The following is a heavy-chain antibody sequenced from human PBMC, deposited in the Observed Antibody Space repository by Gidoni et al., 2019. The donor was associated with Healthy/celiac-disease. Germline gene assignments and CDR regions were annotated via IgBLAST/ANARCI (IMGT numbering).Heavy chain of an antibody. CDR3: ARDFGSSWYDAFDI. CDR1: GFTFSSYE. D-gene: IGHD6-13*01. CDR2: ISSSGSTL. Sequence: VQLVEPGRGLVQPGGSLRLSFAASGFTFSSYELNWVRQAPGKGLEWVSYISSSGSTLYYADSVKGRFTISRDNAKNSLYLQMNSLRAEDTAVYYCARDFGSSWYDAFDIWGQGTMVTVSS. J-gene: IGHJ3*02. V-gene: IGHV3-48*03.